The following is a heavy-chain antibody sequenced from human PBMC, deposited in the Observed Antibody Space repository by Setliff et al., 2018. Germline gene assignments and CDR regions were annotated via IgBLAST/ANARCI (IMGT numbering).Heavy chain of an antibody. V-gene: IGHV4-61*09. D-gene: IGHD6-19*01. CDR3: AREQWLDPPGYYYMDV. Sequence: PSETLSLTCTVSGDSISSGDYYWSWIRQPAGKGLEWIGHIYIGGSANYNPSLKSRVTMSIDTSKNQFSLKLNSVTAADMAVYYCAREQWLDPPGYYYMDVWAKGTTVTVSS. CDR1: GDSISSGDYY. CDR2: IYIGGSA. J-gene: IGHJ6*03.